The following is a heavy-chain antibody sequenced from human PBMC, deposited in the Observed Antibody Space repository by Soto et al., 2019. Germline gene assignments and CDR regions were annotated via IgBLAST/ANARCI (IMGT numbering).Heavy chain of an antibody. V-gene: IGHV4-39*02. CDR3: ARDKGGSSWSPPQPIYYYYYGMDV. CDR1: GGSISSSSYY. D-gene: IGHD6-13*01. J-gene: IGHJ6*02. CDR2: IYYSGST. Sequence: QLQLQESGPGLVKPSETLSLTCTVSGGSISSSSYYWGWIRQPPGKGLEWIGSIYYSGSTYYNPSLKSRVTISVDTSKNQFSLKLSSVTAADTAVYYCARDKGGSSWSPPQPIYYYYYGMDVWGQGTTVTVSS.